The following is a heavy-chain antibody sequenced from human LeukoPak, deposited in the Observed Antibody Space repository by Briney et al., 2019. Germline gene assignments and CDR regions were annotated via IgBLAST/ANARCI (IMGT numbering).Heavy chain of an antibody. CDR3: ATGGGYCSGGSCYDTFDY. D-gene: IGHD2-15*01. CDR2: IIPILGIA. Sequence: SVKVSCKASGGTFSSYAISGVRQAPGQGLEWMGRIIPILGIANYAQKFQGRVTITADKSTSTAYMELSSLRSEDTAAYYCATGGGYCSGGSCYDTFDYWGQGTLVTVSS. V-gene: IGHV1-69*04. CDR1: GGTFSSYA. J-gene: IGHJ4*02.